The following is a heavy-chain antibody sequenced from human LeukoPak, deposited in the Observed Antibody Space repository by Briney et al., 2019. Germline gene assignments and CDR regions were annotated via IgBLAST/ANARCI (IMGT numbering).Heavy chain of an antibody. CDR3: ARDQAFDWSFDY. Sequence: GGSLRLSCAASGFTFSSYSINWVRQAPGKGLEWLSYISGTSGTIHYADSVKGRFIISRDNAKNSLYLQMNSLRDEDTAVYYCARDQAFDWSFDYWGQGTLVTVSS. J-gene: IGHJ4*02. CDR1: GFTFSSYS. CDR2: ISGTSGTI. D-gene: IGHD3-9*01. V-gene: IGHV3-48*02.